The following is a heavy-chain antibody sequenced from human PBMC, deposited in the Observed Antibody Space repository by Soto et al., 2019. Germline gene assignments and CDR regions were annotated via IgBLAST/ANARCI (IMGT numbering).Heavy chain of an antibody. CDR2: ISGGDGYT. V-gene: IGHV3-23*01. CDR3: AKGPRYADYGNFDY. D-gene: IGHD4-17*01. CDR1: AFTFINYA. Sequence: TLSLSCAASAFTFINYAMILVRQAPGKGLELVSTISGGDGYTYSADSMKGRFTISRDNPRNTLYLQMSSLGAEDTAIYYCAKGPRYADYGNFDYWGLGTLGTVSS. J-gene: IGHJ4*02.